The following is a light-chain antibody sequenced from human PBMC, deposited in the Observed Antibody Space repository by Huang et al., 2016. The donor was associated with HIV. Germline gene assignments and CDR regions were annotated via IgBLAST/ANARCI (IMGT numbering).Light chain of an antibody. Sequence: EIVMTQSPATLSVSPGERATLSCRASQSVSSNLAWYQQKPGQAPRLLIYGESTRATGVPARFSGSGSGTEFTLTISSLQSEDFAVYYCQQYNNWPPVTFGQGTKVEIK. CDR2: GES. V-gene: IGKV3-15*01. J-gene: IGKJ2*01. CDR3: QQYNNWPPVT. CDR1: QSVSSN.